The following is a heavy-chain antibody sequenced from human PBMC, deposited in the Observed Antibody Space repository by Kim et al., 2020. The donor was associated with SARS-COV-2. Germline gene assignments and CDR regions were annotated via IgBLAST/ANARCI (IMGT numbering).Heavy chain of an antibody. D-gene: IGHD1-26*01. CDR1: GFTFSNAW. Sequence: GGSLRLSCAASGFTFSNAWKSWVRQAPGKGLEWVGRIKSKTDGGTTDYAAPVKGRFTISRDDSKNTLYLQMNSLKTEDTAVYYCPTGAGSGSPLRDYWGQGTLVTVSP. J-gene: IGHJ4*02. CDR3: PTGAGSGSPLRDY. V-gene: IGHV3-15*01. CDR2: IKSKTDGGTT.